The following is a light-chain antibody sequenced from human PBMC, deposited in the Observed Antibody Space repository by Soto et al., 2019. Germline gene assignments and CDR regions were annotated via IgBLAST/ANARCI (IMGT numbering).Light chain of an antibody. J-gene: IGLJ1*01. V-gene: IGLV2-23*01. Sequence: QSALAQPASVSGSPGQSITITCTGTVRDVGAYTLVSWYQQIPGKAPKLMIYEGTKRPSGLSSRFSGSKSGNTASLTISGLQAEDEGDYYCCSYAGSSTDVFGSGTKLTVL. CDR3: CSYAGSSTDV. CDR2: EGT. CDR1: VRDVGAYTL.